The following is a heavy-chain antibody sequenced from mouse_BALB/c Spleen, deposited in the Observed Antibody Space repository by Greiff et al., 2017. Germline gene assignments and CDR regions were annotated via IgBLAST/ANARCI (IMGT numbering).Heavy chain of an antibody. D-gene: IGHD4-1*01. V-gene: IGHV2-9*02. J-gene: IGHJ3*01. CDR2: IWAGGST. CDR3: ARGTGTTGNPWFAY. Sequence: VQLVESGPGLVAPSQSLSITCTVSGFSLTSYGVHWVRQPPGKGLEWLGVIWAGGSTNYNSALMSRLSISKDNSKSQVFLKMNSLQTDDTAMYYCARGTGTTGNPWFAYWGQGTLVTVSA. CDR1: GFSLTSYG.